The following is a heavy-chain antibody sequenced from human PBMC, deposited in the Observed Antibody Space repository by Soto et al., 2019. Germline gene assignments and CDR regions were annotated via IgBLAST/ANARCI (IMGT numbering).Heavy chain of an antibody. CDR1: GYTFTSYG. Sequence: QVQLVQSGPEVKKPGASVKVSCKTSGYTFTSYGISWVRQAPGQGLEWMGWITTDKGKTTYAQKFQGRVTMTTDTSTSTVYMELRSRRSDDTAVYYCATRSPAFDYWGQGTLVTVSS. J-gene: IGHJ4*02. CDR3: ATRSPAFDY. CDR2: ITTDKGKT. V-gene: IGHV1-18*01.